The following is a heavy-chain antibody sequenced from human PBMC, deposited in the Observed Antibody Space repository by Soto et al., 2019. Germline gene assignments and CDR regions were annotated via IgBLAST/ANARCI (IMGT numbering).Heavy chain of an antibody. CDR1: GYTFTSYA. V-gene: IGHV1-3*05. J-gene: IGHJ5*02. D-gene: IGHD3-9*01. Sequence: QVQLVQSGAEEKKPGASVKVSCKASGYTFTSYAMHWVRQAPGQRLEWMGWINVGNGNTNYAQKLQGRVTMTTDTSTSTAYMELRSLRSDDTAVYYCARDPLSDYDILTGFYWFDPWGQGTLVTVSS. CDR3: ARDPLSDYDILTGFYWFDP. CDR2: INVGNGNT.